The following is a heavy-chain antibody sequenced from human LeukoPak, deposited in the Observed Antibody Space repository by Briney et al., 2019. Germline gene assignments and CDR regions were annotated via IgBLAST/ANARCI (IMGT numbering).Heavy chain of an antibody. CDR1: GYTFTNYG. J-gene: IGHJ4*02. D-gene: IGHD5-12*01. CDR2: ISGSSENT. CDR3: ARVGRTKVATMAY. V-gene: IGHV1-18*01. Sequence: ASVKVPCKASGYTFTNYGISWVRQAPGQGLEWMGWISGSSENTDSAQKFQGRVTMTTDTSTSTAYMELRNLRSDDTATYYCARVGRTKVATMAYWGQGTLVTVSS.